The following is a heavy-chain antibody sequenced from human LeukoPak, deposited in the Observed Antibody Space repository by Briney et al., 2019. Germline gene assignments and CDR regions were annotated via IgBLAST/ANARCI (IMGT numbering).Heavy chain of an antibody. CDR1: GFSFDDYA. V-gene: IGHV3-21*01. CDR3: ASPNPRIAARPYYYYYMDV. CDR2: ISSSSSYI. D-gene: IGHD6-6*01. Sequence: GGSLRLSCAASGFSFDDYAMSWVRQAPGKGLEWVSSISSSSSYIYYADSVKGRFTISRDNAKNSLYLQMNSLRAEDTAVYYCASPNPRIAARPYYYYYMDVWGKGTTVTVSS. J-gene: IGHJ6*03.